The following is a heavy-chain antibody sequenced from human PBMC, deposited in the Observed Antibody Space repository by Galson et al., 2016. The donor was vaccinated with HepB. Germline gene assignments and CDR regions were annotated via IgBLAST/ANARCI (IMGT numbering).Heavy chain of an antibody. J-gene: IGHJ4*02. CDR2: AYHTGTT. V-gene: IGHV4-4*02. CDR3: ARHIAVTGTRGFDY. D-gene: IGHD1-7*01. CDR1: GDSMTTNW. Sequence: LSLTCTVSGDSMTTNWYSWVRQTPGQGLEWIGEAYHTGTTRYNPSLKNRVTMSMDTSNNHLSLTLNFVTAADTAIYYCARHIAVTGTRGFDYWGQGALVTVSS.